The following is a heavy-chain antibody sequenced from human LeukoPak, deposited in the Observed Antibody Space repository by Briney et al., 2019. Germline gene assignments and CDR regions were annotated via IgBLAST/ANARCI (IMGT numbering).Heavy chain of an antibody. CDR3: ARARVPGVAVAGDH. CDR1: GFTFNTYG. J-gene: IGHJ5*02. Sequence: GGSLRLSCAASGFTFNTYGMVWVRQAPGKGLEWVSSISGSGGTTFYADSVKGRFTMSRDNSKETLYLQMSSLRAEDTATYYCARARVPGVAVAGDHWGQGTLITVSS. D-gene: IGHD6-19*01. V-gene: IGHV3-23*01. CDR2: ISGSGGTT.